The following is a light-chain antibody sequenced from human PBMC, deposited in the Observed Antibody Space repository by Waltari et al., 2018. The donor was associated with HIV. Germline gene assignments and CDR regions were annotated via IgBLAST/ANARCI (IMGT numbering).Light chain of an antibody. CDR2: DVN. J-gene: IGLJ1*01. Sequence: QSALTQPASVSGSPEQSITISCPGAGSDVGDYKYVSWYQQYPVKAPKLRIYDVNKRPSGVSNRFSGSKSGNTSSLTISGLQAEDEADYYCCSYAGSSTFGFYVFGTGTKVTVL. V-gene: IGLV2-23*02. CDR1: GSDVGDYKY. CDR3: CSYAGSSTFGFYV.